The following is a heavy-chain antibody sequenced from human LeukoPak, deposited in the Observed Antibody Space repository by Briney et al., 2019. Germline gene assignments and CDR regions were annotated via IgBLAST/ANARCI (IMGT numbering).Heavy chain of an antibody. J-gene: IGHJ5*02. CDR1: GFTFSSYS. V-gene: IGHV3-21*01. D-gene: IGHD6-13*01. CDR2: ISSSSSYI. Sequence: GGSLRLSCAASGFTFSSYSMNWVRQAPGKGLEWVSSISSSSSYIYYADSVKGRFTISRDNAKNSLYLQMNSLRAEDTAVYYCARDRRPSSWLGVGPWGQGTLVTVSS. CDR3: ARDRRPSSWLGVGP.